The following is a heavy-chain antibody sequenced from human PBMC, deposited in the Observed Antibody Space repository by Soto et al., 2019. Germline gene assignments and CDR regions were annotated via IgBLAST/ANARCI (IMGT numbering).Heavy chain of an antibody. J-gene: IGHJ4*02. Sequence: QMQLVQSGAEVKKTGSSVKVSCKASGYTFPQHYLHWVRQAPVQALEWMGWITPFNGDVNYAQKFQERVTITRDRSLNTAYMEMSSLKSEDTAMYYCATGGAGPAPFTWELPDHWGQGTLVTVSS. CDR2: ITPFNGDV. V-gene: IGHV1-45*02. CDR1: GYTFPQHY. D-gene: IGHD1-26*01. CDR3: ATGGAGPAPFTWELPDH.